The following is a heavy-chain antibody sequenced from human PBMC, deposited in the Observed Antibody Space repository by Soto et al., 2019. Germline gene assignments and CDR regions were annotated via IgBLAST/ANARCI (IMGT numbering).Heavy chain of an antibody. D-gene: IGHD6-13*01. V-gene: IGHV3-30*18. J-gene: IGHJ5*02. CDR1: GFTFSDYG. Sequence: PGESLKISCVTSGFTFSDYGFHWVRQAPGKGLDWVAMISFDGNKINYAESVKGRFTISRDNSKNTLYLQMNSLRAEDTAVYYCAKNQQPNWFDPWGQGTLVTVSS. CDR2: ISFDGNKI. CDR3: AKNQQPNWFDP.